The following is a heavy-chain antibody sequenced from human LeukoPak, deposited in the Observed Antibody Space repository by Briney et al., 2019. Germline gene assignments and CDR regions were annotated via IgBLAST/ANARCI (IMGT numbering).Heavy chain of an antibody. CDR2: TYFRSKWYY. CDR3: ARDPVGGSTIFDS. CDR1: GDSVSSDSAA. J-gene: IGHJ4*02. V-gene: IGHV6-1*01. Sequence: SQTLSPTCAISGDSVSSDSAAWNWIRQSPSRGLEWLARTYFRSKWYYDYALAVKSRITINPDTSKNQFSLQLNSVTPEDTAVYFCARDPVGGSTIFDSWGQGTLVTVSS. D-gene: IGHD1-26*01.